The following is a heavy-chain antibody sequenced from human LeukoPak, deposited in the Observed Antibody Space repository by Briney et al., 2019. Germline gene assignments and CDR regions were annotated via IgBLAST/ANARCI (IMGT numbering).Heavy chain of an antibody. CDR2: IYPGDSDT. CDR3: ARQRSYYDSSGYYYAFDI. D-gene: IGHD3-22*01. J-gene: IGHJ3*02. V-gene: IGHV5-51*01. CDR1: GYSFTGYW. Sequence: GESLKISCKGSGYSFTGYWIGWVRQMPGKGLEWMGIIYPGDSDTRYSPSFQGQVTISADKSISTAYLQWSSLKASDTAMYYCARQRSYYDSSGYYYAFDIWGQGTMVTVSS.